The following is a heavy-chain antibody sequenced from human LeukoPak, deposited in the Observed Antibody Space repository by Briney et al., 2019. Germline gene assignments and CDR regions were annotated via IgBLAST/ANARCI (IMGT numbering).Heavy chain of an antibody. D-gene: IGHD3-3*01. Sequence: GGSLRLSCAASGFIFSSYWMSWVRQAPGKGLEWVANIKQDGSEKYYVDSVKGRFTISRDNAKNSLYLQMNSLRAEDTAVYFCARDNRGYYDFWSGQFDYWGQGTLATVSS. CDR2: IKQDGSEK. V-gene: IGHV3-7*03. J-gene: IGHJ4*02. CDR3: ARDNRGYYDFWSGQFDY. CDR1: GFIFSSYW.